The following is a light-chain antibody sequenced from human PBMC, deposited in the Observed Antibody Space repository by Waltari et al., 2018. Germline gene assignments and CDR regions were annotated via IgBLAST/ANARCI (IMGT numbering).Light chain of an antibody. CDR1: GPNNGAGYD. CDR2: GSS. Sequence: QSVLTQPPSVSGAPGQRVTIACTGSGPNNGAGYDVHWYRQVPRAAPKLLIYGSSSRPLGVPDRFFGSTSGTSASLAIIGLQAEDEADYYCQSYDITLRVVFGGGTKLTVL. V-gene: IGLV1-40*01. J-gene: IGLJ3*02. CDR3: QSYDITLRVV.